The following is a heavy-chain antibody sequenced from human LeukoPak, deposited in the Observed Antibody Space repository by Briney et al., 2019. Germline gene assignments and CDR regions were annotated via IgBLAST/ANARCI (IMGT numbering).Heavy chain of an antibody. CDR3: ARDPSDFSNSPYDLYFDS. D-gene: IGHD4-11*01. CDR2: ISFDGSKK. CDR1: RFSFSSYG. V-gene: IGHV3-30*01. Sequence: GGSLRLSCAASRFSFSSYGMHWVRQAPGKGLEWVSVISFDGSKKWYADSVRGRFTISRDNSKKMLYLHMNSLGPQDTAVYYCARDPSDFSNSPYDLYFDSWGQGTLVTVSS. J-gene: IGHJ4*02.